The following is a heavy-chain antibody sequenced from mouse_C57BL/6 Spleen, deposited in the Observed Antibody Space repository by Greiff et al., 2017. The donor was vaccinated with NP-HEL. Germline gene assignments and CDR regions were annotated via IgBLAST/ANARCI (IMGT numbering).Heavy chain of an antibody. CDR3: ASRQLSHMDY. CDR2: IHPNSGST. J-gene: IGHJ4*01. Sequence: VQLQQSGAELVKPGASVKLSCKASGYTFTSYWMHWVKQRPGQGLEWIGMIHPNSGSTNYNEKFKSKATLTVDKSSSTAYMQLSSLTSEDSAVYYCASRQLSHMDYWGQGTSVTVSS. V-gene: IGHV1-64*01. D-gene: IGHD3-2*02. CDR1: GYTFTSYW.